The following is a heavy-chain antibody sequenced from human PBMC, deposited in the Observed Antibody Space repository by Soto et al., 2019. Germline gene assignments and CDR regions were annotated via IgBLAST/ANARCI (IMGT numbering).Heavy chain of an antibody. J-gene: IGHJ4*02. V-gene: IGHV1-69*13. CDR2: IIPIFGTA. CDR3: ARHPKGSWTLDYFDY. Sequence: ASVKVSCKASGGTFSSYAISWVRQAPGQGLEWMGGIIPIFGTANYAQKFQGRVTITADESTSTAYMELSSLRSEDTAAYYCARHPKGSWTLDYFDYWGQGTLVTVSS. D-gene: IGHD6-13*01. CDR1: GGTFSSYA.